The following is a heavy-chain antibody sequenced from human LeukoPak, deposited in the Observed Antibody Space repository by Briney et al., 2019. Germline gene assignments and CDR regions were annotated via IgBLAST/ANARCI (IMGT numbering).Heavy chain of an antibody. CDR2: VRSRPESYAT. Sequence: GGSLTLSCAASGFTFSGSSMHWVRQAPGKGLEWVGLVRSRPESYATQYGASVSGRFTISRDDSKNTAYLQMNSLKAEDTAVYYCTPFLCSRTTCPWGQGTLVTVSS. CDR3: TPFLCSRTTCP. CDR1: GFTFSGSS. D-gene: IGHD2-2*01. V-gene: IGHV3-73*01. J-gene: IGHJ5*02.